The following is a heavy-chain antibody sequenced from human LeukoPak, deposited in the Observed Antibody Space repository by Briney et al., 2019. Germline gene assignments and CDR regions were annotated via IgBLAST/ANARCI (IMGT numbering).Heavy chain of an antibody. CDR2: ISRSGEST. CDR1: GFTFSSYG. Sequence: GGSLRLSCAASGFTFSSYGMSWVRQAPGKGLEWVSAISRSGESTFYADSVRGRFTISRDNSKNTVSLQMESLRAEDTALYYCAKDYAVGSIDYWGQATLVTVSS. CDR3: AKDYAVGSIDY. J-gene: IGHJ4*02. D-gene: IGHD3-16*01. V-gene: IGHV3-23*01.